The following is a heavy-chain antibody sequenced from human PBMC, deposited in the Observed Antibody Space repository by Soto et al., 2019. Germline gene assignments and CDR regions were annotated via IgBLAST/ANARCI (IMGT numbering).Heavy chain of an antibody. J-gene: IGHJ3*02. V-gene: IGHV1-46*01. D-gene: IGHD2-21*02. CDR3: ASGDAGNAFDI. Sequence: ASVKVCCKAYGYTFTSYHMHWVRQDPGQGLEWMGIINPSGGSTSYAQNFQGWVTMTRDTSISTAYMELSRLRSDDTAVYYCASGDAGNAFDIWGQGTMVTVSS. CDR2: INPSGGST. CDR1: GYTFTSYH.